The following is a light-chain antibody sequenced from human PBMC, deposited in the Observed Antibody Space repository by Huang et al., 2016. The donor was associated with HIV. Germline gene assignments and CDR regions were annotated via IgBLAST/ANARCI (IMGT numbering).Light chain of an antibody. CDR2: WAS. V-gene: IGKV4-1*01. Sequence: DIVMTQSPDSLAVSLGERATINCKSSQSVLYSSNNKNYFAWYQQKPGQPLKLRIYWASTRESGVPDRFSGSGSGTDFTLTISSLQAEDVAVYYCQQYYSTLTFGGGTKVEIK. CDR3: QQYYSTLT. CDR1: QSVLYSSNNKNY. J-gene: IGKJ4*01.